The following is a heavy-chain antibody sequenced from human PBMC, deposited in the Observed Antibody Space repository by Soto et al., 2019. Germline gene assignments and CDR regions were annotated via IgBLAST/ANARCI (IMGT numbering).Heavy chain of an antibody. CDR3: ARDKTFGGTIGSAFDS. CDR1: GFTFNNYG. CDR2: IWYDASHK. V-gene: IGHV3-33*01. Sequence: QVQVVESGGGVVQPGTSLRLSCAASGFTFNNYGMHWVRQAPGKGLEWVAVIWYDASHKYYADSVKGPFTISRHNSKNTLYLQMSSLRGEDTADYYCARDKTFGGTIGSAFDSWGQGTLVTVSS. D-gene: IGHD3-16*01. J-gene: IGHJ4*02.